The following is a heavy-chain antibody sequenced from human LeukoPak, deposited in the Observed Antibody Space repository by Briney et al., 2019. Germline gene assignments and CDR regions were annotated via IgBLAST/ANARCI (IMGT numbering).Heavy chain of an antibody. CDR3: ARRFYYHDAFDI. CDR2: IYTSGST. CDR1: GGSISSYY. J-gene: IGHJ3*02. D-gene: IGHD3-22*01. V-gene: IGHV4-4*09. Sequence: SETLSLTCTVSGGSISSYYWSWIRQPPGKGLEWIGYIYTSGSTNYNPSLKSRVTISVDTSKTQFSLKLSSVTGADTAVYYCARRFYYHDAFDIWGQGTMVTVSS.